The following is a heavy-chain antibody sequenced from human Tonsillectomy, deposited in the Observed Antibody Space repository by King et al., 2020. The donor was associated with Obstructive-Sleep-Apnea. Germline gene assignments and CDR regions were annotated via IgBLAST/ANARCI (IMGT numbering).Heavy chain of an antibody. CDR3: AKDVHYDGSGSYFIFYYDGMDV. J-gene: IGHJ6*02. CDR2: ISYDGSNK. CDR1: GFTFSSYG. Sequence: VQLVESGGGVVQPGRSLRLSCAASGFTFSSYGMHWVRQAPGKGLEWVAVISYDGSNKYYADSVKGRFTNSRDNSKNTLYLQINSLRAEDTAVYYCAKDVHYDGSGSYFIFYYDGMDVWGQGTTVTVSS. D-gene: IGHD3-10*01. V-gene: IGHV3-30*18.